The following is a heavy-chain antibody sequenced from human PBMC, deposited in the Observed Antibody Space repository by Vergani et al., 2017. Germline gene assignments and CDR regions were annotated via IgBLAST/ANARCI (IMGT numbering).Heavy chain of an antibody. V-gene: IGHV4-34*01. Sequence: QVQLQQWGAGLLKPSETLSLTCAVYGGSFSGYYWSWIRQPPGKGLEWIGEINHSGSTNYNPSLKSRVTISVDTSKNQFSLKLSSVTAADTAVYYCARKGGDHRSFDYWGQGTLVTVSS. D-gene: IGHD2-21*01. J-gene: IGHJ4*02. CDR1: GGSFSGYY. CDR2: INHSGST. CDR3: ARKGGDHRSFDY.